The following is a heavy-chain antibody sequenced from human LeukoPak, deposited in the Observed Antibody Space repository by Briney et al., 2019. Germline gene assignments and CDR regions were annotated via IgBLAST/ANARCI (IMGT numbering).Heavy chain of an antibody. CDR3: VKDGADFGENGWFDP. Sequence: GGSLRLSCSASGFTFRNYAMHWVSQAPGKGLEYVSVISSNGGSTYFADSVKVRFNIYRDNSKNTVYLLMSSLRAEDTAVYYCVKDGADFGENGWFDPWGQATMVAVSS. CDR1: GFTFRNYA. V-gene: IGHV3-64D*09. D-gene: IGHD3-10*01. J-gene: IGHJ5*02. CDR2: ISSNGGST.